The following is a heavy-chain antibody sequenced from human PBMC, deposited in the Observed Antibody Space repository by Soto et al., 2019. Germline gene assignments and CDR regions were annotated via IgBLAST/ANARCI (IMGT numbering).Heavy chain of an antibody. V-gene: IGHV1-18*04. J-gene: IGHJ6*02. CDR2: ISAYNGNT. Sequence: ASVKVSCKASGYTFTSYGISWVRQAPGQGLEWMGWISAYNGNTNYAQKLQGRVTMTTDTSTSTAYMELRSLRSDDTAVYYCARGPRPRWFGEFPFYYYYGMDVWGQGTTVTV. D-gene: IGHD3-10*01. CDR1: GYTFTSYG. CDR3: ARGPRPRWFGEFPFYYYYGMDV.